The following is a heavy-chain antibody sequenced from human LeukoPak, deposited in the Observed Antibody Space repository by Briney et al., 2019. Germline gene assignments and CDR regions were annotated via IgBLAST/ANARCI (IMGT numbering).Heavy chain of an antibody. CDR2: ISYDGSNK. CDR3: ARDSGSKTQTEPDYYYDSSGPDY. Sequence: GGSLRLSCAASGFTFSSYAMHWVRQAPGKGLEWVAVISYDGSNKYYADSVKGRFTISRDNSKNTLYLQMNSLRAEDTAVYYCARDSGSKTQTEPDYYYDSSGPDYWGQGTLVTVSS. D-gene: IGHD3-22*01. J-gene: IGHJ4*02. V-gene: IGHV3-30-3*01. CDR1: GFTFSSYA.